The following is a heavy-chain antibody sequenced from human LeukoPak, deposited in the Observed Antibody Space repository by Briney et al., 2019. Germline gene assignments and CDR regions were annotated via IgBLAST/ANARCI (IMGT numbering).Heavy chain of an antibody. CDR3: ARVYSYDFWSGYFHYGMDV. J-gene: IGHJ6*02. V-gene: IGHV1-24*01. CDR1: GYTLTELS. CDR2: FDPEDGET. Sequence: GASVKVSCKVSGYTLTELSMHWVRQAPGKGLEWMGGFDPEDGETIYAQKFQGRVTMTEDTSTDTAYMELSSLRSEDTAVYYCARVYSYDFWSGYFHYGMDVWGQGTTVTVSS. D-gene: IGHD3-3*01.